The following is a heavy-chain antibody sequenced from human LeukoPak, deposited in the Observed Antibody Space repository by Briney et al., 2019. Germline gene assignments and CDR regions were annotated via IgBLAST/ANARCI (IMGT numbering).Heavy chain of an antibody. J-gene: IGHJ4*02. Sequence: KTSGTLSLTCAVSGGSISSSNWWSWVRQPPGKGLEWIGEIHQSGRTNYNPSLKSRVTISIDKSKNQFSLKLSSVTAADTAVYYCAREGIEYNAGDYWGQGTLVTVSS. CDR3: AREGIEYNAGDY. D-gene: IGHD5-24*01. V-gene: IGHV4-4*02. CDR1: GGSISSSNW. CDR2: IHQSGRT.